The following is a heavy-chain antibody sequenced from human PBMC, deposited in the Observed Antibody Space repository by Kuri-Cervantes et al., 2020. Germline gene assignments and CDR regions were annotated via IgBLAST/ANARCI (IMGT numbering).Heavy chain of an antibody. J-gene: IGHJ6*02. V-gene: IGHV3-30-3*01. CDR2: ISYDGSNK. CDR3: ARDRASSSSFWRPKYYYYGMDV. D-gene: IGHD6-6*01. CDR1: GFTFSSYA. Sequence: GESLKISCAASGFTFSSYAMHWVRQAPGKGLEWVAVISYDGSNKYYADFVKGRFTISRDNSKNTLYLQMNSLRAEDTAVYYCARDRASSSSFWRPKYYYYGMDVWGQGTTVTVSS.